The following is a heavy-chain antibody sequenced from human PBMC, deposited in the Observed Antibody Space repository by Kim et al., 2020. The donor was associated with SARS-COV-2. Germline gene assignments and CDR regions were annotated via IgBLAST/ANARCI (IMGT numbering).Heavy chain of an antibody. Sequence: SETLSLTCTVSGGSISRYYWSWIRQTPGKGLEWIGYIYNSGSTIYNHSLKSRVTISLDTPKNQFSLKLNSVTAADTAVFFCARSLDYSYYMDVWGKGTT. CDR1: GGSISRYY. CDR3: ARSLDYSYYMDV. J-gene: IGHJ6*03. CDR2: IYNSGST. V-gene: IGHV4-59*01.